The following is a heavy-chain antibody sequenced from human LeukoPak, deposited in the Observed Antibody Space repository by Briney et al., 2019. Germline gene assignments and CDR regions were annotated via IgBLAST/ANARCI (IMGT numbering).Heavy chain of an antibody. Sequence: GGSLRLSCAASGFTFSSYWVSWVRQAPGKGLEWVANIKQDGSEKYYVDSVKGRFTISRDNAKNSLYLQMNSLRAEDTAVYYCARDPRWFGEFDYWGQGTLVTVSS. J-gene: IGHJ4*02. CDR3: ARDPRWFGEFDY. V-gene: IGHV3-7*03. CDR2: IKQDGSEK. D-gene: IGHD3-10*01. CDR1: GFTFSSYW.